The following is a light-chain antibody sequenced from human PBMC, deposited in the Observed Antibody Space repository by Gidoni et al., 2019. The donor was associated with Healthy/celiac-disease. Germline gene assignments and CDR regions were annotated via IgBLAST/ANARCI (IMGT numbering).Light chain of an antibody. V-gene: IGLV2-14*01. CDR2: EVS. CDR1: SSDVGGYNY. CDR3: SSYTSSSTLVV. Sequence: GSPGQSITISCTGTSSDVGGYNYVSWYQQHPGKAPKLMNYEVSNRPSGVSNRFSGSKSGNTASLTISGLQAEDEADYYCSSYTSSSTLVVFGGGTKLTVL. J-gene: IGLJ2*01.